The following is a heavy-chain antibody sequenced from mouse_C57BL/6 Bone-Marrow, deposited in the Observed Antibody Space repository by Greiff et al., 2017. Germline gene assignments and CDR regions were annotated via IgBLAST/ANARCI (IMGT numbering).Heavy chain of an antibody. V-gene: IGHV1-81*01. CDR2: IYPRSGNT. J-gene: IGHJ3*01. CDR3: ARGGYYYGSSPWFAY. D-gene: IGHD1-1*01. Sequence: VQLVESGAELARPGASVKLSCKASGYTFTSYGISWVKQRTGQGLEWIGEIYPRSGNTYYNEKFKGKATLTADKSSSTAYMELRSLTSEDSAVYFCARGGYYYGSSPWFAYWGQGTLVTVSA. CDR1: GYTFTSYG.